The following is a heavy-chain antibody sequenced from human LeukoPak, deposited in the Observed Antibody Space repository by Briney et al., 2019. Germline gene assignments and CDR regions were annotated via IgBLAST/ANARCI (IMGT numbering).Heavy chain of an antibody. J-gene: IGHJ4*02. CDR3: ARDPEDSSGYYLGY. CDR2: IWYDGSNK. D-gene: IGHD3-22*01. V-gene: IGHV3-33*01. Sequence: PGGSLRLSCAASGFTFSSYGMHWVRQAPGKGLEWVAVIWYDGSNKYYADSVKGRFTISRDNSKNTLYLQMNSLRAEDTAVYYCARDPEDSSGYYLGYWGQGTLVTVSS. CDR1: GFTFSSYG.